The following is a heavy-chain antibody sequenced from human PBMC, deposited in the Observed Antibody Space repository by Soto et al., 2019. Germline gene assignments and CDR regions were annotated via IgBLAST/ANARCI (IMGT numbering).Heavy chain of an antibody. CDR1: GFTFSSYS. Sequence: PGGSLRLSCAASGFTFSSYSMNWVRQAPGKGLEWVSSISSSSSYIYYADSVKGRFTISRDNAKNSLYLQMNSLRAEDTAVYYCARETNDYGGNSGYFDYWGQGTLVTVSS. CDR3: ARETNDYGGNSGYFDY. J-gene: IGHJ4*02. D-gene: IGHD4-17*01. CDR2: ISSSSSYI. V-gene: IGHV3-21*01.